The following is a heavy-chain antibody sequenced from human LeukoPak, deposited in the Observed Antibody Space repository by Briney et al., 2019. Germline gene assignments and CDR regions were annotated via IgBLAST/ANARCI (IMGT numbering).Heavy chain of an antibody. CDR2: IKSDGKT. J-gene: IGHJ1*01. CDR1: GFTFSSYW. D-gene: IGHD3-22*01. V-gene: IGHV3-74*01. CDR3: ARAPSEIGGYYPEYFRH. Sequence: PAGSLRLSCAASGFTFSSYWMHWVRQAPGKGLVWVSRIKSDGKTNYADSVKGRFTISRDNAKNTVSLQMNSLRAEDTGVYYCARAPSEIGGYYPEYFRHWGQGTLVTVSS.